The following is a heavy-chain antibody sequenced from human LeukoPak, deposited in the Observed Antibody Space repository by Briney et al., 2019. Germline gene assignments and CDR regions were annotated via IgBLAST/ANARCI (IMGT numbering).Heavy chain of an antibody. J-gene: IGHJ4*02. V-gene: IGHV4-59*01. CDR2: IYHTGST. CDR1: GGSISSFY. CDR3: ARLNEQLGTFDY. Sequence: SETLSLTCIVSGGSISSFYWTWIRQSPGKGLEWIGYIYHTGSTNYNPSLKSRVTILVDTPKIQFFLRLSSVTAADTAVYYCARLNEQLGTFDYWGQGTLVIVSS. D-gene: IGHD6-6*01.